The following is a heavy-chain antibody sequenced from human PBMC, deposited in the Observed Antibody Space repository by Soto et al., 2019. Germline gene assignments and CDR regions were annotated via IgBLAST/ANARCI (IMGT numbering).Heavy chain of an antibody. V-gene: IGHV4-59*01. D-gene: IGHD6-19*01. Sequence: PSETLSLTCTVSGGSISSYYWSWIRQPPGKGLEWIGYVYYSGSTNYNPSLKSRVTISVDTSKNQFSLKLSSVTAADTAVYFCARTPNCGWYYFDYWGQGSLVTVSS. CDR3: ARTPNCGWYYFDY. CDR1: GGSISSYY. CDR2: VYYSGST. J-gene: IGHJ4*02.